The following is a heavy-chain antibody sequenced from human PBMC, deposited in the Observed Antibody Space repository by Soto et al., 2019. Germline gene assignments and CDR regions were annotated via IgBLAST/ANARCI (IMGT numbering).Heavy chain of an antibody. CDR1: GGSISSGGYY. D-gene: IGHD6-25*01. CDR3: ASQSAASHRLSWFDP. Sequence: PSETLSLTCTVSGGSISSGGYYWSWIRQHPGKGLEWIGYIYYSGSTHYNPSLKSRVTISVDTSKNQFSLKLSSVTAADTAVYYCASQSAASHRLSWFDPWGQGTLVTVSS. J-gene: IGHJ5*02. V-gene: IGHV4-31*02. CDR2: IYYSGST.